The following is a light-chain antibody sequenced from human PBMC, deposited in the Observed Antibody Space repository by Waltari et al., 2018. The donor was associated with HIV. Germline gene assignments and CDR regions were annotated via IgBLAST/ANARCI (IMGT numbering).Light chain of an antibody. CDR3: GAWDNTLRGAL. J-gene: IGLJ2*01. Sequence: QSVLTQPPSISAAAGQKVTISCSGSSSNLGINSVAWYRQLPGTAPKLLIYDKHHRFPGIPDRFSGSKSGTSATLVISGLQPGDEADYYCGAWDNTLRGALFGGGTKLTVL. CDR2: DKH. CDR1: SSNLGINS. V-gene: IGLV1-51*01.